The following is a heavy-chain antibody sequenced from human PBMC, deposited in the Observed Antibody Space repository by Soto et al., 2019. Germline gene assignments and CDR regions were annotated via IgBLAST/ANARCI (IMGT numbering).Heavy chain of an antibody. J-gene: IGHJ5*02. CDR1: EDIFNSYW. V-gene: IGHV5-10-1*01. Sequence: GESLKISCKGSEDIFNSYWITWVRQVPGKGLEWMGRIVPSDSYTVYSPSFQGHVTISADKSISTVYLRWSSLMASDTAIYYCAIYQLRSTSWFDPWGQGTLVTVSS. D-gene: IGHD2-2*02. CDR2: IVPSDSYT. CDR3: AIYQLRSTSWFDP.